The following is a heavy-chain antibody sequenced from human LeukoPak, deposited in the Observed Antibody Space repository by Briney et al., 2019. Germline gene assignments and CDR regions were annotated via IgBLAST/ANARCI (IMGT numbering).Heavy chain of an antibody. CDR2: ISYDGSNK. J-gene: IGHJ4*02. D-gene: IGHD5-18*01. CDR3: AKGLQLWAPIDY. CDR1: GFTFSSYG. Sequence: GGSLRLSCAASGFTFSSYGMHWVRQAPGEGLEWVAVISYDGSNKYYADSVKGRFTISRDNSKNTLYLQMNSPRAEDTAVYYCAKGLQLWAPIDYWGQGTLVTVSS. V-gene: IGHV3-30*18.